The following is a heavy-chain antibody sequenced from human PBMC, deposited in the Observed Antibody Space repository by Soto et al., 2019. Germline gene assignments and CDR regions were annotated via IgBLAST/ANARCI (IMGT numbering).Heavy chain of an antibody. CDR1: GFSFSCYS. CDR2: ISSSSSYI. D-gene: IGHD6-13*01. CDR3: ARDLGVAAADTYYYYYGMDV. V-gene: IGHV3-21*01. J-gene: IGHJ6*02. Sequence: GGTLRLSCTVSGFSFSCYSMNWVRLAPGKGLEWVSSISSSSSYIYYAAAVKGRFTIPRDNAKNPLYLQMNSLRAEDTALYYCARDLGVAAADTYYYYYGMDVWGQGNTVTVSS.